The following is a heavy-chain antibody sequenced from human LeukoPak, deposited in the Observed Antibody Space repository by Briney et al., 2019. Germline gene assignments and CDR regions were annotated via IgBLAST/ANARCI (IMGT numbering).Heavy chain of an antibody. Sequence: ASVKVSCKVSGYTLTELSMHWVRQAPGKGLEWMGGFDPEDGETIYAQKFQGRVTMTEDTSTDTAYMELSSLRSEDTAVCYCATDPITIVGATRRFDYWGQGTLVTVSS. CDR2: FDPEDGET. CDR1: GYTLTELS. D-gene: IGHD1-26*01. V-gene: IGHV1-24*01. J-gene: IGHJ4*02. CDR3: ATDPITIVGATRRFDY.